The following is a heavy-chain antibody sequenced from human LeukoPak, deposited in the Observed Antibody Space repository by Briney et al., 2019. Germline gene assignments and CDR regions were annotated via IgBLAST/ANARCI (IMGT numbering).Heavy chain of an antibody. CDR2: IYYSGST. Sequence: SETLSLTCTVSGGSISSSSYYWGWIRQPPGKGLEWIGSIYYSGSTYYNPSLKSRVTISVDASKNQFSLKLSSVTAADTAVYYCARVAAAAGSLSSFDYWGQGTLVTVSS. D-gene: IGHD6-13*01. V-gene: IGHV4-39*07. CDR1: GGSISSSSYY. J-gene: IGHJ4*02. CDR3: ARVAAAAGSLSSFDY.